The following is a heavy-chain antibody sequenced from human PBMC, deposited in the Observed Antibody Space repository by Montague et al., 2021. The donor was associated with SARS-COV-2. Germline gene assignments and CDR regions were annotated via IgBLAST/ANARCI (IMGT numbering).Heavy chain of an antibody. Sequence: SETLSLTCTVSGGSISSYYWSWIRQPPGKGLEWIGYIYYSGSTNYNPSLKSRVTISVDTSKNQFSLKLSSVTAADTAVYYCARDGHRAARPADPYGMDVWGQRTSVPVSS. CDR3: ARDGHRAARPADPYGMDV. CDR1: GGSISSYY. J-gene: IGHJ6*02. D-gene: IGHD6-6*01. V-gene: IGHV4-59*01. CDR2: IYYSGST.